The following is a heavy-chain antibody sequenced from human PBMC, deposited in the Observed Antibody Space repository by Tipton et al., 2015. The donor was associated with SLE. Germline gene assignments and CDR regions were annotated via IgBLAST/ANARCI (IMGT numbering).Heavy chain of an antibody. V-gene: IGHV3-48*01. CDR2: ISGSGGST. J-gene: IGHJ3*02. D-gene: IGHD3/OR15-3a*01. CDR1: GFTFSSYS. CDR3: ARDGLGAFDI. Sequence: SLRLSCAASGFTFSSYSMNWVRQAPGKGLEWVSAISGSGGSTYYADSVKGRFTISRDNAKNSLYLQMNSLRAEDTAVYYCARDGLGAFDIWGQGTMVTVSS.